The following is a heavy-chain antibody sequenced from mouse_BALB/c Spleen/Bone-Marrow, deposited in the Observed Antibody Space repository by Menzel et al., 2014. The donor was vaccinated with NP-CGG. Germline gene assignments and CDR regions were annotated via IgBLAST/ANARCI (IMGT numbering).Heavy chain of an antibody. CDR2: IDPANGNT. V-gene: IGHV14-3*02. Sequence: VQLQQSGAELVKPGAAVKLSCTGSGFNIKDTYMHWVKQRPEQGLEWIGRIDPANGNTKYDPKFQGKATITADTSSNTAYLQFSSLTSEDTAVYCCVRYYYGISSFAYWGQGTLVTVSA. CDR3: VRYYYGISSFAY. J-gene: IGHJ3*01. CDR1: GFNIKDTY. D-gene: IGHD1-1*01.